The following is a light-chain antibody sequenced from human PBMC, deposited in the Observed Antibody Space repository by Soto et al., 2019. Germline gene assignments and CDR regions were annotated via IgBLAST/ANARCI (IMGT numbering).Light chain of an antibody. CDR2: NND. CDR1: SSNIGSHF. J-gene: IGLJ3*02. Sequence: QSVLTQPPSASGTPGQRVTISCSGSSSNIGSHFVNWYQQLPGTAPKLLMYNNDQRPSGVPDRFSGSKSGTSAALAISGLQSDDEAEYHCATWDESLNGLVFGGGTKVTVL. CDR3: ATWDESLNGLV. V-gene: IGLV1-44*01.